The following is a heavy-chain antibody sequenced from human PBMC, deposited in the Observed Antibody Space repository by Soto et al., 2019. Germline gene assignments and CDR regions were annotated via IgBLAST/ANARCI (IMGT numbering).Heavy chain of an antibody. CDR1: GGSISSYY. J-gene: IGHJ5*02. CDR2: IYYSGST. CDR3: ARRALGYDILTGYPETNWFDP. V-gene: IGHV4-59*08. Sequence: PSETLSLTCTVSGGSISSYYWSWIRQPPGKGLEWIGYIYYSGSTKYNPSIKSRDNISVDTSKNQFSLKLSSVTAADTAVYYCARRALGYDILTGYPETNWFDPWGQGTLVTVSS. D-gene: IGHD3-9*01.